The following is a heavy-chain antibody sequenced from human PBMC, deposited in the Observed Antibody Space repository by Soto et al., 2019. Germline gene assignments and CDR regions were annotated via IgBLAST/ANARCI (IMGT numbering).Heavy chain of an antibody. CDR2: IWYDASHK. CDR1: GFTFNNYG. J-gene: IGHJ4*02. Sequence: QVQVVESGGGVVQPGTSLRLSCAASGFTFNNYGMHWVRQAPGKGLEWVAVIWYDASHKDYADSVKGRFTISRDNSKNTLYLQMSSLRGEDTAVYYCARDKTFGGTIGSAFDSWGQGTLVTVSS. V-gene: IGHV3-33*01. CDR3: ARDKTFGGTIGSAFDS. D-gene: IGHD3-16*01.